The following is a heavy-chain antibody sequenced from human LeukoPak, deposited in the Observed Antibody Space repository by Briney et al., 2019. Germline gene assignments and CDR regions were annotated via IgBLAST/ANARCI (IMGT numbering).Heavy chain of an antibody. CDR3: ARRGHCVGDSCYSVDY. CDR2: IYYSGST. D-gene: IGHD2-15*01. J-gene: IGHJ4*02. V-gene: IGHV4-59*08. Sequence: SETLSLTCTVSGGSISSYYWNWIRQPPGKGLEWIGYIYYSGSTNYNPSLKSRVTISVDTSKNQFSLKLSSVTAADTAVYYCARRGHCVGDSCYSVDYWGQGTLVTVSS. CDR1: GGSISSYY.